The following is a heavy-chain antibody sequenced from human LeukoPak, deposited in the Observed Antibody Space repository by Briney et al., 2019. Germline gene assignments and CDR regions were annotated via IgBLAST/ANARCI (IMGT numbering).Heavy chain of an antibody. J-gene: IGHJ4*02. CDR2: ISLKSGSA. CDR1: GYTFVNNG. Sequence: ASVKVSCKTSGYTFVNNGINWVRQAPGRGLEWMGWISLKSGSAGYAQRVQGRVTLTTDTSTNTAYMELRSLRADDTAVYYCARVSYLRPYQLYSWGQGTLVSISS. CDR3: ARVSYLRPYQLYS. D-gene: IGHD1-1*01. V-gene: IGHV1-18*01.